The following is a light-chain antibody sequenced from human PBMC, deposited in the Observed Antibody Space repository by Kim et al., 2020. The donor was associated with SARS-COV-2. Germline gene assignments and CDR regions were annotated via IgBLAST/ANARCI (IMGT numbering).Light chain of an antibody. V-gene: IGLV1-40*01. CDR1: SSNIGAGYD. J-gene: IGLJ3*02. CDR3: QSYDSSLSGWV. CDR2: DDS. Sequence: QGVTISCTGSSSNIGAGYDVNWYQKLPGTAPKPLIYDDSNRPSGVPDRFSGSKSGTSASLAITGLQAEDEADYYCQSYDSSLSGWVFGGGTQLTVL.